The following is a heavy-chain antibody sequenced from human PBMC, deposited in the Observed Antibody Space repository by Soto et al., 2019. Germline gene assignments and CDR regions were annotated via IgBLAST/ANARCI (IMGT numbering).Heavy chain of an antibody. CDR2: INPNSGGT. J-gene: IGHJ6*02. CDR1: GYTFTGYY. V-gene: IGHV1-2*04. D-gene: IGHD3-22*01. Sequence: ASVKVSCKASGYTFTGYYMHWVRQAPGQGLEWMGWINPNSGGTNYAQKFQGWVTMTRDTSISTAYMELSRLRSDDTAVYYCPRAIQSVDSSGYYYYYYGMDVWGQGTTVTVSS. CDR3: PRAIQSVDSSGYYYYYYGMDV.